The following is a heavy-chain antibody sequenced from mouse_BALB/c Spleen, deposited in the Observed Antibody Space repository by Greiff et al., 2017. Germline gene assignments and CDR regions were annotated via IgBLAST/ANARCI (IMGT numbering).Heavy chain of an antibody. CDR2: IYPSDSYT. Sequence: QVQLQHPGAELVRPGASVKLSCKASGYTFTSYWINWVKQRPGQGLEWIGNIYPSDSYTNYNQKFKDKATLTVDKSSSTAYMQLSSPTSEDSAVYYCTRDSAYWGQGTLVTVSA. CDR3: TRDSAY. CDR1: GYTFTSYW. J-gene: IGHJ3*01. V-gene: IGHV1-69*02.